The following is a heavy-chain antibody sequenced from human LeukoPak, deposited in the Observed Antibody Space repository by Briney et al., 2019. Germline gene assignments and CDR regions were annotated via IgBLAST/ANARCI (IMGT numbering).Heavy chain of an antibody. D-gene: IGHD2-2*01. Sequence: PGASVKVSCKASGYTFTGYYMHWVRQAPGQGLEWMGWINPNSGGTNYAQKFQGRVTMTRDTSISTAYMELSRLRSDDTAVYYCARAPYCSPTSCNYYYYSMGVWGQGTTVTVSS. J-gene: IGHJ6*02. V-gene: IGHV1-2*02. CDR3: ARAPYCSPTSCNYYYYSMGV. CDR2: INPNSGGT. CDR1: GYTFTGYY.